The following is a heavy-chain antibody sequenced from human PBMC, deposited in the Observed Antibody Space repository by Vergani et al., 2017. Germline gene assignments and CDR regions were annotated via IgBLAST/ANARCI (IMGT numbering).Heavy chain of an antibody. CDR2: IIPIIRLA. CDR3: ARARCGGACFMSNWLDT. J-gene: IGHJ5*02. Sequence: QVHLEQSGTEVKKPGSSVKVSCKVSGDIFNNYTVTWVRQAPGQGLEWMGRIIPIIRLATSAQKFQDRVKITGDTSTNTVYMEMKSLRVEDTAVYYCARARCGGACFMSNWLDTWGQGTLVSVSS. V-gene: IGHV1-69*02. CDR1: GDIFNNYT. D-gene: IGHD2-21*02.